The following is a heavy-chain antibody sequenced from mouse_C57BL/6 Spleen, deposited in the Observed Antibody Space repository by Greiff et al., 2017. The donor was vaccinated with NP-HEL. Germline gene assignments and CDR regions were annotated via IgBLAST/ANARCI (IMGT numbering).Heavy chain of an antibody. Sequence: VQLQQPGAELVQPGASVKMSCTASGYTFTSYWITWVKQRPGQGLEWIGDIYPGSGSTNYNEKFKSKATLTVDTSSRTAYMQLSSLTSVDSAVSDCASYYYGSSYGYFDDWGKGTTVTVSS. D-gene: IGHD1-1*01. CDR2: IYPGSGST. CDR1: GYTFTSYW. J-gene: IGHJ1*03. CDR3: ASYYYGSSYGYFDD. V-gene: IGHV1-55*01.